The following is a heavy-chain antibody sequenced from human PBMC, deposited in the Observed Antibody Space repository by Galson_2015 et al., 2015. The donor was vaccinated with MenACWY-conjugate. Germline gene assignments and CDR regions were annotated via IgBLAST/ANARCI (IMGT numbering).Heavy chain of an antibody. V-gene: IGHV3-7*03. CDR2: IKEDGSEK. J-gene: IGHJ4*02. CDR1: GFTFSSHW. Sequence: SLRLSCAVYGFTFSSHWMSWVRQAPGKGLEWVGNIKEDGSEKYYVDSVKGRFTISRDNAKNALYLQMNSLRAEDTAVYYCARETLAVVTDFDYWGQGTLVTVSS. D-gene: IGHD2-21*02. CDR3: ARETLAVVTDFDY.